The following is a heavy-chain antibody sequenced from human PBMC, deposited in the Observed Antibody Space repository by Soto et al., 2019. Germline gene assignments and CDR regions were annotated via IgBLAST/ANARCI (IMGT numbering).Heavy chain of an antibody. CDR2: IYYTGNT. CDR3: AKAVYYYGSGIDYGMDV. J-gene: IGHJ6*02. D-gene: IGHD3-10*01. V-gene: IGHV4-31*03. CDR1: GGSVSSGSYY. Sequence: SETLSLTCTVSGGSVSSGSYYWSWIRQHPGRGLEWIGYIYYTGNTYYNPSLKSRLAISVDTSKNQFSLKLTSVTAADTAVYYCAKAVYYYGSGIDYGMDVWG.